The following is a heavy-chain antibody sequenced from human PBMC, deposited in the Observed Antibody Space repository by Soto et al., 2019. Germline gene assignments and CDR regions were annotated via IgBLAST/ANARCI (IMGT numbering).Heavy chain of an antibody. CDR2: FDPEDGET. Sequence: ASVKVSCKVSGYTLTELSMHWVRQAPGKGLEWMGGFDPEDGETIYAQKFQGRVTMTEDTSTDTAYMELSSLRSEDTAVYYCATDRLTGDSSGYYPLLDYWGQGTLVTVPS. D-gene: IGHD3-22*01. V-gene: IGHV1-24*01. CDR1: GYTLTELS. CDR3: ATDRLTGDSSGYYPLLDY. J-gene: IGHJ4*02.